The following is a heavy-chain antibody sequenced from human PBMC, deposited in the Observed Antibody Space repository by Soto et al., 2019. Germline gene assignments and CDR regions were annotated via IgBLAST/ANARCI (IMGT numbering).Heavy chain of an antibody. CDR2: IYYSGST. CDR1: GGSISSGGYY. V-gene: IGHV4-31*03. D-gene: IGHD3-10*01. J-gene: IGHJ5*02. Sequence: SETLSLTCTVSGGSISSGGYYWSWIRQHPGKGLEWIGYIYYSGSTYYNPSLKSRVTISVDTSKNQFSLKLSSVTAADTAVYYCARDGFGGFGFDPWGQGTLVTVSS. CDR3: ARDGFGGFGFDP.